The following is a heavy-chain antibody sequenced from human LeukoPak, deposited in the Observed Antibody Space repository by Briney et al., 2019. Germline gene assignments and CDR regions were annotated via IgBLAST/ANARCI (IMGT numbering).Heavy chain of an antibody. Sequence: PGGSLRLSCAASGFTFSSYAMHWVRQAPGKGLEWVAVISYDGSNKYYADSVKGRFTISRDNSKNTLYLQMNSLRAEDTAVYYCARAITMIVVVPLDYWGQGTLVTVSS. V-gene: IGHV3-30-3*01. D-gene: IGHD3-22*01. CDR3: ARAITMIVVVPLDY. J-gene: IGHJ4*02. CDR1: GFTFSSYA. CDR2: ISYDGSNK.